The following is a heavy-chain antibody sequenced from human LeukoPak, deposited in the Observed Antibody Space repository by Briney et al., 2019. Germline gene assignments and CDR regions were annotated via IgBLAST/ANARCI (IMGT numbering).Heavy chain of an antibody. CDR3: ARCERYYDFWSGYDYYYYYMDV. CDR1: GYTFTSYA. Sequence: ASVKVSCKASGYTFTSYAMNWVRQAPGQGLEWMGWINTNTGNPTYAQGFTGRFVFSLDTSVSTAYLQISSLKAEDTAVYYCARCERYYDFWSGYDYYYYYMDVWGKGTTVTVSS. J-gene: IGHJ6*03. V-gene: IGHV7-4-1*02. D-gene: IGHD3-3*01. CDR2: INTNTGNP.